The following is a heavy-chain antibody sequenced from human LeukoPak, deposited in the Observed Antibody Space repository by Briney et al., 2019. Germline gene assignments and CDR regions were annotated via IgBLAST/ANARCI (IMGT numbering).Heavy chain of an antibody. CDR2: ISSSSSYI. V-gene: IGHV3-21*01. D-gene: IGHD5-18*01. Sequence: GGSLRLXCAASGFTFSSYSMNWVRQAPGKGLEWVSSISSSSSYIYYADSVKGRFTISRDNAKNSLYLQMNSLRAEDTAVYYCARRPRGYSYGPALDYWGQGTLVTVSS. CDR1: GFTFSSYS. J-gene: IGHJ4*02. CDR3: ARRPRGYSYGPALDY.